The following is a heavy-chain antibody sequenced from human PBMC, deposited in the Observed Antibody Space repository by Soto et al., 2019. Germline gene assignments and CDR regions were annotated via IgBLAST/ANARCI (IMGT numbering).Heavy chain of an antibody. J-gene: IGHJ4*02. Sequence: EVQLVESGGGLVQPGGSLRLSCAASGFTFSSYWMSWVRQAPGKGLEWVANIKQDGCEKYYVDSVKGRFTISRDNAKNSLYLQMNSLRAEDTAVYYCARTRGYSSGWYRFDYWGQGTLVTVSS. V-gene: IGHV3-7*01. CDR1: GFTFSSYW. D-gene: IGHD6-13*01. CDR2: IKQDGCEK. CDR3: ARTRGYSSGWYRFDY.